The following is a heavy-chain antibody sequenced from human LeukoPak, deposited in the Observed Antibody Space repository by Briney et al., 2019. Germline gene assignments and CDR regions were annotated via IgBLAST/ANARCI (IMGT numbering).Heavy chain of an antibody. CDR1: GFTFTSYA. J-gene: IGHJ6*02. CDR3: VKGTGTKYYYYGVDV. V-gene: IGHV3-64D*06. D-gene: IGHD3/OR15-3a*01. Sequence: PGGSLRLSCSPSGFTFTSYAMHWGRPAPGKGLEYVSAVNSNGDTTYYADSVKGRFTISRDNSKNTLYLQMSNLRAEDTAVYYCVKGTGTKYYYYGVDVWGQGTTVTVSS. CDR2: VNSNGDTT.